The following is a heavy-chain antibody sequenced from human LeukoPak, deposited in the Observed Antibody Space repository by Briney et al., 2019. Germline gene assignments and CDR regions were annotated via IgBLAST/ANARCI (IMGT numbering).Heavy chain of an antibody. D-gene: IGHD6-25*01. CDR3: ARELGSGNWFDP. Sequence: SETLSLTCTVSGGSISSRPYYWGWVRQPPGKGLEWIGTISYSGTTYYSPSLKSRVTISLDTSKNQFSLKLSSVTAADTAVYYCARELGSGNWFDPWGQGTLVTVSS. J-gene: IGHJ5*02. CDR2: ISYSGTT. CDR1: GGSISSRPYY. V-gene: IGHV4-39*07.